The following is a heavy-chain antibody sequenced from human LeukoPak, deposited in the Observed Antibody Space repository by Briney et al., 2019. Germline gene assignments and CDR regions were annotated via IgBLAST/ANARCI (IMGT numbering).Heavy chain of an antibody. D-gene: IGHD2-2*01. CDR1: GFTFSRYS. V-gene: IGHV3-21*01. CDR2: ISSSSSFI. J-gene: IGHJ4*02. Sequence: GGSLRLSCAASGFTFSRYSVNWVRQAPGKGLEWVSSISSSSSFIYYADSVKGRFTISRDDAKNSLYLQMNSLRAEDTAVYYCARDPPLGSCSTISCPHLDYWGQGTLVTVSS. CDR3: ARDPPLGSCSTISCPHLDY.